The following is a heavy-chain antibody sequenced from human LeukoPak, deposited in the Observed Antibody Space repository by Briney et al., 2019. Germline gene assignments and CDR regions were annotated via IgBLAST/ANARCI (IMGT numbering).Heavy chain of an antibody. D-gene: IGHD3-10*01. Sequence: AGGSLRLSCAASGFTFSSYSMNWVRQAPGKGLEWVSSISSGSSYIYYADSVKGRFTISRDNAKNSLYLQMNSLRAEDTAVYYCARDLRLMVRGVGPNYYGMDVWGQGTTVTVSS. J-gene: IGHJ6*02. CDR2: ISSGSSYI. V-gene: IGHV3-21*01. CDR3: ARDLRLMVRGVGPNYYGMDV. CDR1: GFTFSSYS.